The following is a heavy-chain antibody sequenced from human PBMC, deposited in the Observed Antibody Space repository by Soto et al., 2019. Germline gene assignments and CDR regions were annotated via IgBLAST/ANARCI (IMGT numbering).Heavy chain of an antibody. V-gene: IGHV3-30-3*01. CDR1: GFTFSNYA. D-gene: IGHD3-9*01. J-gene: IGHJ4*02. CDR3: ARDRDKILTGYHDY. Sequence: QVQLVESGGGVVQPGRSLRVSCAASGFTFSNYAMHWVRRAPGKGLEWVAITSSDGSEKDYADSVKGRFTISRDNSNNTLYLKMNSLRAEDTAVYYCARDRDKILTGYHDYWGQGTLGTVSS. CDR2: TSSDGSEK.